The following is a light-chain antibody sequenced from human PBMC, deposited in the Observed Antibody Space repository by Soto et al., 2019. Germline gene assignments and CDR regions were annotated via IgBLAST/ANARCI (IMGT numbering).Light chain of an antibody. J-gene: IGKJ2*01. Sequence: ENVLTQSPGTLSLSPGERPTLSCRASQTVSSSYLAWYQQKPGQAPRLLIYGASSRATGIPDRFSGSGSGTDFTLTISRLEPEDFAVYFCQQYGSSTYTFGQGTKLEIK. V-gene: IGKV3-20*01. CDR1: QTVSSSY. CDR3: QQYGSSTYT. CDR2: GAS.